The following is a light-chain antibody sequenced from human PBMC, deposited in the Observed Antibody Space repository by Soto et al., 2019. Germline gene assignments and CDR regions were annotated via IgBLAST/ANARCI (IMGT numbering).Light chain of an antibody. Sequence: EIVLTQSPATLSLSPGDRATLSCRASQSVSSYLAWYQQKPGQAPRLLIYDASNRATGIPARFSGSGSGTDFTLTIGSLEPEDFAVYYCQQRSNWPRGTFGPGTKVDIK. CDR2: DAS. J-gene: IGKJ3*01. CDR1: QSVSSY. CDR3: QQRSNWPRGT. V-gene: IGKV3-11*01.